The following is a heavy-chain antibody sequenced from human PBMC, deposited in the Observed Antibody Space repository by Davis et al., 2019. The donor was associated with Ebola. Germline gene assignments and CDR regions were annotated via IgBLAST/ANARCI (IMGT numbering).Heavy chain of an antibody. D-gene: IGHD3-16*01. V-gene: IGHV3-30*03. CDR1: GFTFSDYY. J-gene: IGHJ6*02. CDR2: ISYDGSNK. CDR3: ARLRLVYYGMDV. Sequence: PGGSLRLSCAASGFTFSDYYMSWVRQAPGKGLEWVAFISYDGSNKNYADSVKGRFTISRDNSKNTLYLQMNSLRAEDTAVYYCARLRLVYYGMDVWGQGTTVTVSS.